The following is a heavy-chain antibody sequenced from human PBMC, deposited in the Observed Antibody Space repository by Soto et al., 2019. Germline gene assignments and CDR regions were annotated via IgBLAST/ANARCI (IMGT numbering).Heavy chain of an antibody. Sequence: GGSLRLSCAASGFTFSSYAMSWVRQAPGKGLEWVSAISGSGGSTYYADSVKGRFTISRDNSKNTLYLQMNSLRAEDTAVYYCAKDGGYDCSGYPDAFAIWGRGTMVTVSS. CDR1: GFTFSSYA. J-gene: IGHJ3*02. D-gene: IGHD3-22*01. V-gene: IGHV3-23*01. CDR2: ISGSGGST. CDR3: AKDGGYDCSGYPDAFAI.